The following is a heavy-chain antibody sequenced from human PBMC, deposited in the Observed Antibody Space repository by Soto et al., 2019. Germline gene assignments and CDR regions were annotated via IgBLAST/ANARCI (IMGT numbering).Heavy chain of an antibody. Sequence: GGSLRLSXAASGFTFSNYGMHWVSQPPGKGLEWVAVISKDGSTKYDADSVKGRFTISRDNSKNTLYLQMNSLRAEDAAVYYCAKETHSSGYGSYFDYWGPGTLVTVSS. CDR3: AKETHSSGYGSYFDY. D-gene: IGHD3-22*01. V-gene: IGHV3-30*18. J-gene: IGHJ4*02. CDR2: ISKDGSTK. CDR1: GFTFSNYG.